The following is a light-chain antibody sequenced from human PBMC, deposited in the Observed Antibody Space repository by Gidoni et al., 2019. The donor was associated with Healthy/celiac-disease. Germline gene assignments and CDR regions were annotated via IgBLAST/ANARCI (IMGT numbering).Light chain of an antibody. CDR1: QSISSY. J-gene: IGKJ1*01. CDR2: AAS. CDR3: QQSYSTPVT. V-gene: IGKV1-39*01. Sequence: GHRVPITCRASQSISSYLNWYQQKPGKAPKLLIYAASSLQSGVPSRFSGSGPGTDFTLTISSLQTEDFATYYCQQSYSTPVTFGQGTKVEIK.